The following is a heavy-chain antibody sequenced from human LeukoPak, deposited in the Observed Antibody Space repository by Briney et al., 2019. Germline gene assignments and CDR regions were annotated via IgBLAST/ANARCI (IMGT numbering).Heavy chain of an antibody. Sequence: PGRSLRLSCSASGFTFRNYGMYWVRQAPGKGLEWVASIRYDGFNKYYADSLKGRFTISRDNSKNTLYLQMNSLRAEDTAVYYCAKKTIVGATVDAFDIWGQGTMVIVSS. CDR2: IRYDGFNK. CDR1: GFTFRNYG. J-gene: IGHJ3*02. D-gene: IGHD1-26*01. CDR3: AKKTIVGATVDAFDI. V-gene: IGHV3-30*02.